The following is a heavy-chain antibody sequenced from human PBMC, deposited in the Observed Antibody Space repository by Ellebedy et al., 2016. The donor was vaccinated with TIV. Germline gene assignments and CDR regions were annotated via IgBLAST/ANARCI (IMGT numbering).Heavy chain of an antibody. CDR1: GFTFSSYA. V-gene: IGHV3-23*01. D-gene: IGHD3-10*01. J-gene: IGHJ4*02. Sequence: GESLKISCAASGFTFSSYAMSWVRQAPGKGLERVSAISGSGGSTYYADSVKGRFTISRDNSKNTLYLQMNSLRAEDTAVYYCAKWKVHDYYGSGPNRYYFDYWGQGTLVTVSS. CDR3: AKWKVHDYYGSGPNRYYFDY. CDR2: ISGSGGST.